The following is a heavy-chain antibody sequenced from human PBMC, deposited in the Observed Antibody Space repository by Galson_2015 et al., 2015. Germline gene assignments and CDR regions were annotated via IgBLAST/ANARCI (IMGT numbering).Heavy chain of an antibody. D-gene: IGHD2-21*01. Sequence: LRLSCAASGFTFSSYALSWVRQAPGKGLEWVSTISGGGGHTAYYADSVKGRFTISRDNSENTLYLQMNSLRPEDTAVYYCAKTGDLICYFDDWGQGILVTVSS. CDR2: ISGGGGHTA. CDR3: AKTGDLICYFDD. J-gene: IGHJ4*02. V-gene: IGHV3-23*01. CDR1: GFTFSSYA.